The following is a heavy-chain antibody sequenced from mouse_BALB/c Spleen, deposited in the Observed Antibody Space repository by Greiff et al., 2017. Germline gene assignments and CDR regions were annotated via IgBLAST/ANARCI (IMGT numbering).Heavy chain of an antibody. CDR2: IDPANGNT. V-gene: IGHV14-3*02. CDR3: AREVYDYHYAMDY. Sequence: VQLQQSGPELVKPGASVKISCKASGYTFTDYNMHWVKQSHGKSLEWIGRIDPANGNTKYDPKFQGKATITADTSSNTAYLQLSSLTSEDTAVYYCAREVYDYHYAMDYWGQGTSVTVSS. J-gene: IGHJ4*01. CDR1: GYTFTDYN. D-gene: IGHD2-4*01.